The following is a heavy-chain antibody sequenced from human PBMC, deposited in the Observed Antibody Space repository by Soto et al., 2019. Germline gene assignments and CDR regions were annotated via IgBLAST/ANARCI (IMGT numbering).Heavy chain of an antibody. CDR3: ARVMRNSNHGDLDY. D-gene: IGHD4-4*01. Sequence: ASVKVSCKASGYTFTSYDINWVRQATGQGLEWMGWMNPNSGNTGYAQKFQGRVTMTRNTSISTAYMELSSLRSEDTAVYYCARVMRNSNHGDLDYWGQGTLVTVSS. J-gene: IGHJ4*02. CDR2: MNPNSGNT. CDR1: GYTFTSYD. V-gene: IGHV1-8*01.